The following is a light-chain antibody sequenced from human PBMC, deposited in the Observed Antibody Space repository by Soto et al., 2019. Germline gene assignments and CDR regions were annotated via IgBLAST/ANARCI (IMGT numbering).Light chain of an antibody. J-gene: IGKJ1*01. CDR2: GAS. Sequence: EIVLSQSPATLSVSPGERATLSCRASQIVGSNLAWYQQKPGQAPRLLIYGASTRATGIPARFSGSGSGTEFTLTISSLQSEDVAVYYCQQYNNWLSWTFGQGTKVDIK. CDR3: QQYNNWLSWT. V-gene: IGKV3-15*01. CDR1: QIVGSN.